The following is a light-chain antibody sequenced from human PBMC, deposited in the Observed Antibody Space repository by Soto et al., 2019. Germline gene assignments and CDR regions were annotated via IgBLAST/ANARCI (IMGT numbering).Light chain of an antibody. Sequence: DIQMTQFPSTLSASVGDRVTITCRASQSIRNWLAWYQQKPGKAPKLLIYDASTLERGVPSRFSGSGSGTEFTLSISSLQPDDFATYYCQQYSASSYTFGQGTKVDIK. CDR3: QQYSASSYT. CDR1: QSIRNW. V-gene: IGKV1-5*01. CDR2: DAS. J-gene: IGKJ2*01.